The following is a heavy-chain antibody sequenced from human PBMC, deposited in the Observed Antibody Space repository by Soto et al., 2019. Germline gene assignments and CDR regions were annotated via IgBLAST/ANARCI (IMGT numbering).Heavy chain of an antibody. V-gene: IGHV4-4*02. CDR3: ARVRQGCSANNCYFDP. CDR1: GGSVRAPDW. D-gene: IGHD1-1*01. Sequence: SETLSLTCTLSGGSVRAPDWWNWVRQSPDKGLEWIAEVHISGHSNYNPSLRSRVSVSIDSSKNQFYLNLNSVTAADTAIYYCARVRQGCSANNCYFDPWGQGTQVTVS. J-gene: IGHJ5*01. CDR2: VHISGHS.